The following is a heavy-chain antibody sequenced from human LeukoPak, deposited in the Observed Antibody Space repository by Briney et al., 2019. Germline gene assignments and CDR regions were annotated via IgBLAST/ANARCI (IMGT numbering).Heavy chain of an antibody. CDR2: INTNTGNP. CDR1: GYTFTSYA. V-gene: IGHV7-4-1*02. CDR3: ARRSIASSTLSLSGYYYMDV. J-gene: IGHJ6*03. Sequence: ASVKVSCKASGYTFTSYAMNWVRQAPGQGLEWMGWINTNTGNPTYAQGFTGRFVFSLDTPVSTAYLQISSLKAEDTAVYYCARRSIASSTLSLSGYYYMDVWGKGTTVTVSS. D-gene: IGHD6-6*01.